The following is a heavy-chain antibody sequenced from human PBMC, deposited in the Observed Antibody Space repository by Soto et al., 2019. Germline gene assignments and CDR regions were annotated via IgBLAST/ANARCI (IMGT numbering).Heavy chain of an antibody. D-gene: IGHD6-13*01. CDR1: GYTFTNYW. CDR2: VYPGDSDT. Sequence: PGESLKISCKGSGYTFTNYWIAWVRQMPGKGLEWMGIVYPGDSDTRYSPSFQGQVTISADKSISTAYLQWSSLKASDTATYYCARPYSSSWYYFHYWGQGTLVTVSS. V-gene: IGHV5-51*03. CDR3: ARPYSSSWYYFHY. J-gene: IGHJ4*02.